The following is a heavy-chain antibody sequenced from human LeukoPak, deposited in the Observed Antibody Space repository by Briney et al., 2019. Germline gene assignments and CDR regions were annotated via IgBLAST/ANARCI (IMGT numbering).Heavy chain of an antibody. CDR2: LYYSGST. V-gene: IGHV4-59*01. Sequence: SETLSLTCTVSGVSISSYYWSWIRQPPGKGLEWIGHLYYSGSTNYNPSLKSRVTISVDTSKNQFSLKLTSVTAADTAVYYCSRAGRSGTYFYYFDYWGQGTLVTVSS. CDR3: SRAGRSGTYFYYFDY. CDR1: GVSISSYY. J-gene: IGHJ4*02. D-gene: IGHD1-26*01.